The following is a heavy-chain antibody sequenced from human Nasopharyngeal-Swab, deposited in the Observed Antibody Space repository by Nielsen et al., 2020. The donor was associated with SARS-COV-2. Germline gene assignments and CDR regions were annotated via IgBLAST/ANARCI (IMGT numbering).Heavy chain of an antibody. Sequence: GGPLRLSCAAFGLTFRSYAMPWVRQAPGKGLEWVAVILYDGSNKYSADSVKGRFTISRDNSKNTLYLQMNSLRAEDAAVYYCAGDRSLPSSSCGYWGQGTLVTVSS. D-gene: IGHD6-13*01. CDR3: AGDRSLPSSSCGY. CDR2: ILYDGSNK. J-gene: IGHJ4*02. CDR1: GLTFRSYA. V-gene: IGHV3-30*04.